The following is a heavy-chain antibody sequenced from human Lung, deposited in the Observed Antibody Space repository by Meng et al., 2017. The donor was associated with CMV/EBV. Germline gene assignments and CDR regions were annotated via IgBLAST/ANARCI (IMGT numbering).Heavy chain of an antibody. CDR2: ITSSSSYN. J-gene: IGHJ6*02. D-gene: IGHD2-2*01. Sequence: SXAASGFTFSTYSMNWVRQAPGKGLEWVSSITSSSSYNYYADSVTGRFTISRDNTKNSLYLQMNSLRAEDTAVYFCARDDCRGGYCSSTSYYYGMDVWGQGTTVXVSS. CDR1: GFTFSTYS. CDR3: ARDDCRGGYCSSTSYYYGMDV. V-gene: IGHV3-21*01.